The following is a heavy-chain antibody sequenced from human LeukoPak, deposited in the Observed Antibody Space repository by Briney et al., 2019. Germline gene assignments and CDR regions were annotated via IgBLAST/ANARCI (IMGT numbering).Heavy chain of an antibody. J-gene: IGHJ4*02. CDR3: ARDIEYSSSPADY. V-gene: IGHV1-69*04. D-gene: IGHD6-6*01. CDR2: IIPILGIA. CDR1: GGTFSSYA. Sequence: SVKVSCKASGGTFSSYAISWVRQAPGQGLEWMGRIIPILGIANYAQKFQGRVTMTRDTSTSTVYMELSSLGSEDTAVYYCARDIEYSSSPADYWGQGTLVTVSS.